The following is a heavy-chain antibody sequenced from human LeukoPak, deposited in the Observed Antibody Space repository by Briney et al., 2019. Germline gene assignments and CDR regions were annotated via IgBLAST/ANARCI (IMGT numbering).Heavy chain of an antibody. V-gene: IGHV4-59*01. CDR1: GGSISSYY. CDR2: IYYSGST. D-gene: IGHD6-19*01. CDR3: ARGQWLPDY. J-gene: IGHJ4*02. Sequence: PSETLSLTCTVSGGSISSYYWSCIRQPPGKGLEWVGYIYYSGSTNYNPSLKSRVTISVDTSKNQFSLKLSSVTAADTAVYYCARGQWLPDYWGQGTLVTVSS.